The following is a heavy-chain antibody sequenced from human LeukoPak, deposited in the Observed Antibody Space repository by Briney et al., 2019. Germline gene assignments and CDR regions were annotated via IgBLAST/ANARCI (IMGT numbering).Heavy chain of an antibody. Sequence: SETLSLTCTVSSGSITGYYWSWIRQPPGKGLEWIGYVYATGTTNYNPSLKTRATISIDTSKNQFSLTLTSVTAADTAVYYCARVGSGGAWFDFWGQGTLVSVSS. V-gene: IGHV4-59*01. CDR1: SGSITGYY. D-gene: IGHD6-19*01. CDR2: VYATGTT. J-gene: IGHJ4*02. CDR3: ARVGSGGAWFDF.